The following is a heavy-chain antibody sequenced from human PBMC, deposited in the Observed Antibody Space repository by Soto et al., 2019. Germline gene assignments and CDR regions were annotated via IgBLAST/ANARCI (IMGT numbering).Heavy chain of an antibody. J-gene: IGHJ5*02. CDR1: GGSISSGDYY. V-gene: IGHV4-30-4*01. CDR2: IYYSGST. CDR3: ARVGDTAMVNWFDP. Sequence: LTCTVSGGSISSGDYYWSWIRQPPGKGLEWIGYIYYSGSTYYNPSLKSRVTISVDTSKNQFSLKLSSVTAADTAVYYCARVGDTAMVNWFDPWGQGTLVTVSS. D-gene: IGHD5-18*01.